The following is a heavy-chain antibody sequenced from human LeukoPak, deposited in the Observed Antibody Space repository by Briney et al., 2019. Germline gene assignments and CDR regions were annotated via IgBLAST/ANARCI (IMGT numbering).Heavy chain of an antibody. CDR2: ISSSSSTI. D-gene: IGHD3-16*01. CDR3: ARDRTFGIYYYMDV. Sequence: GRSLRLSCAASGFTFSDYYMSWIRQAPGKGLEWVSYISSSSSTIYYADSVKGRFTTSRDNAKNSLYLQMNSLRAEDTAVYYCARDRTFGIYYYMDVWGKGTTVTVSS. CDR1: GFTFSDYY. J-gene: IGHJ6*03. V-gene: IGHV3-11*01.